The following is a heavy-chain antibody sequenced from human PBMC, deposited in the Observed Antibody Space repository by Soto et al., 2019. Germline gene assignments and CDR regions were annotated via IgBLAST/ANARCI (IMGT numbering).Heavy chain of an antibody. J-gene: IGHJ4*02. CDR1: GYTFNTYG. CDR3: ARVEPDRDY. V-gene: IGHV1-18*04. CDR2: ISGYSGNS. Sequence: PVKASCETSGYTFNTYGSRWVRQAPGQGLEWMGWISGYSGNSDYSQKFQGRVTMTRDTSTRIAYMELRGLTSDDTAVYYCARVEPDRDYWGQGTLVTVSS.